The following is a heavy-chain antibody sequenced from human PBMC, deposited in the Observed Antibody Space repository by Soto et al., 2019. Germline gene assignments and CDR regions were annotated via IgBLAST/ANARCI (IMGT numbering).Heavy chain of an antibody. V-gene: IGHV1-8*02. CDR2: INPNSGNT. J-gene: IGHJ3*01. Sequence: ASVKVSCKASGYTFTGYYMNWVRQATGQGLEWMGWINPNSGNTGYAQKFQGRITLTRSTSTSTAYMELTSLRSEDTAVYYCARGINWGQGTMVTVSS. CDR3: ARGIN. CDR1: GYTFTGYY.